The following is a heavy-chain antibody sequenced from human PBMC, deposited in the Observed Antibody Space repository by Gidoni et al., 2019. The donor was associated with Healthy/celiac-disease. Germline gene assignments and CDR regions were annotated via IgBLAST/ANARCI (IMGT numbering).Heavy chain of an antibody. CDR1: GGSISSGGYS. CDR2: IYHSGST. J-gene: IGHJ4*02. V-gene: IGHV4-30-2*01. D-gene: IGHD6-19*01. Sequence: QLQLQESGSGLVKPSQTLSLTCSVSGGSISSGGYSWSWIRQPPGKGLEWIGYIYHSGSTYYNPSLKSRVTISVDRSKNQFSLKLSSVTAADTAVYYCARGGSSGWSIEDYFDYWGQGTLVTVSS. CDR3: ARGGSSGWSIEDYFDY.